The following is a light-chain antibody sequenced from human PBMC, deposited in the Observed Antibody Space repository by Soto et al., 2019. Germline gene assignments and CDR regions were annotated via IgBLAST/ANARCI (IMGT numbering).Light chain of an antibody. CDR2: GAS. V-gene: IGKV3-20*01. CDR1: QYISRSY. CDR3: QQYDRSPLT. J-gene: IGKJ4*01. Sequence: EIVLTQSPCTLSLSPGERATLSCRASQYISRSYLAWYQQKPGQGPRLLIYGASTRAYGIPDRFSGTESGTDFTLTISRLEPVDFAVYYCQQYDRSPLTFGGGTKVEI.